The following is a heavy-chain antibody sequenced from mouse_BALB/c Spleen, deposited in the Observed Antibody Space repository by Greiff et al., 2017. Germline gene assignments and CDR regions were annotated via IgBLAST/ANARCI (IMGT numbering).Heavy chain of an antibody. V-gene: IGHV1-12*01. CDR1: GYTFTSYN. J-gene: IGHJ4*01. CDR2: IYPGNGDT. Sequence: QVQLQQPGAELVKPGASVKMSCKASGYTFTSYNMHWVKQTPGQGLEWIGAIYPGNGDTSYNQKFKGKATLTADKSSSTAYMQLSSLTSEDSAVYYCARSERPSAMDYWGQGTSVTVSS. CDR3: ARSERPSAMDY.